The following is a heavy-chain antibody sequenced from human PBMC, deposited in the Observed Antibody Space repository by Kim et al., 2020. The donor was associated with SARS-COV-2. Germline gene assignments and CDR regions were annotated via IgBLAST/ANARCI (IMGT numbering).Heavy chain of an antibody. V-gene: IGHV1-46*01. Sequence: GGATTYAQKFQGRVTMTKDTSTSTAYMGLSSLTSDDTAMYYCARDLEGFDYWGQGALVTVSS. J-gene: IGHJ4*02. D-gene: IGHD1-1*01. CDR2: GGAT. CDR3: ARDLEGFDY.